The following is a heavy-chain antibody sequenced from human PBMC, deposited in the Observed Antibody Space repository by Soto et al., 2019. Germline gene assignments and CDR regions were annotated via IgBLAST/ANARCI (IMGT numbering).Heavy chain of an antibody. D-gene: IGHD6-19*01. J-gene: IGHJ4*02. CDR1: GLTFSSYW. Sequence: GGSRRLSCAASGLTFSSYWMSRVGRAPGKGLEWVANIKQDGSEKYYGDSVKGRFTISRDNAKNSLYLQMNSLRAEDTAVYYCARDQSGWPYYFDYWGQGTLVTVSS. CDR2: IKQDGSEK. CDR3: ARDQSGWPYYFDY. V-gene: IGHV3-7*03.